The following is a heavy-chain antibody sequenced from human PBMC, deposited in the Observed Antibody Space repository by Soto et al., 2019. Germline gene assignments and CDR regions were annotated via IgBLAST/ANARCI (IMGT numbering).Heavy chain of an antibody. CDR1: GFTFDDYA. CDR3: AKDASPRIASKLEV. V-gene: IGHV3-9*01. J-gene: IGHJ6*02. CDR2: ISWNSGSI. D-gene: IGHD3-3*02. Sequence: TGGSLRLSCAASGFTFDDYAMHWVRQAPGKGLEWVSGISWNSGSIGYADSVKGRFTISRDNAKNSLYLQMNSLRAEDTALYYCAKDASPRIASKLEVWGQGTKVTVSS.